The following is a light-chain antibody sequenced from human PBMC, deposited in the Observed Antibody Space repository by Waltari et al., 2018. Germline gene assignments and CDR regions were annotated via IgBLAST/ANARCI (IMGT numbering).Light chain of an antibody. V-gene: IGKV2D-29*02. Sequence: EIVMTQAPLSLSVTPGQPASMSCKSSPSLLHSDGRARLYWYLQKPGQSPQPLISEVSNRFSGVTERFSGSGSGTDFTLKISRVEAEDVGVYFCMQNIQLPTFGQGTKVEIE. CDR2: EVS. J-gene: IGKJ1*01. CDR3: MQNIQLPT. CDR1: PSLLHSDGRAR.